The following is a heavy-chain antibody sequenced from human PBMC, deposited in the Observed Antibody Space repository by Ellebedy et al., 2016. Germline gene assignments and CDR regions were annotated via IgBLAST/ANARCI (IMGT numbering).Heavy chain of an antibody. Sequence: ASVKVSCXASGYSFTRFPIHWVRQAPGQSLEWMGDINVNSGIPQYSQKFQGRLTITRDTAAGIVYMELTSLRPEDTAVYYCARLQARVAAYYDYWGQGALITVAS. CDR2: INVNSGIP. CDR1: GYSFTRFP. CDR3: ARLQARVAAYYDY. J-gene: IGHJ4*02. V-gene: IGHV1-3*01. D-gene: IGHD2-15*01.